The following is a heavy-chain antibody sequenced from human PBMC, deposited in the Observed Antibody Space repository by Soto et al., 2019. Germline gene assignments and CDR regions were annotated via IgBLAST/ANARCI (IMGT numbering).Heavy chain of an antibody. CDR2: IYYSGST. Sequence: SETLSLTCIVSGGSIISSSYYFVCIRQPPGKGLEWIGSIYYSGSTYYNPSLKSRVTISVDTSKNQFSLKLSSVTAADTAVFYCARHRARNWFDPRGQGTLVTVSS. CDR1: GGSIISSSYY. V-gene: IGHV4-39*01. D-gene: IGHD6-6*01. CDR3: ARHRARNWFDP. J-gene: IGHJ5*02.